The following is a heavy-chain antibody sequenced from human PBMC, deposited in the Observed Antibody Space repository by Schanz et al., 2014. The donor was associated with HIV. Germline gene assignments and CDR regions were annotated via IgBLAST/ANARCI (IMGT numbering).Heavy chain of an antibody. Sequence: EVQLLESGGGLVQPGGSLRIFCATSGFTFSYAMSWFRQAPGKGLEWVSAISGSGVSTDYADSVKGRFTISRDNSKNTLYLQMNSLRAEDTAVYYCARDQGGLRPTAFDYWGQGALVTVSS. J-gene: IGHJ4*02. D-gene: IGHD3-16*01. CDR1: GFTFSYA. CDR2: ISGSGVST. CDR3: ARDQGGLRPTAFDY. V-gene: IGHV3-23*01.